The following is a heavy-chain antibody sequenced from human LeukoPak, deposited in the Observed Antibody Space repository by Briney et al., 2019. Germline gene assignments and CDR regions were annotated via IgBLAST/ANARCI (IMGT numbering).Heavy chain of an antibody. D-gene: IGHD3-10*01. V-gene: IGHV3-23*01. J-gene: IGHJ6*02. CDR2: ISGSGGST. Sequence: GGSLRLSCAASVFTFSSYAMSWVRQAPGKGLEWVSTISGSGGSTYYADSVKGRFTISRDNSKNTLYLQMNNLRAEDTAVYYCAKGSGSYIYGMDVWGQGTTVTVSS. CDR1: VFTFSSYA. CDR3: AKGSGSYIYGMDV.